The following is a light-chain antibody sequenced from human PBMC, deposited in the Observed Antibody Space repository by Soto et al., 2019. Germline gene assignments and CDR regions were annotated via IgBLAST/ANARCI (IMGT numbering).Light chain of an antibody. CDR1: QSISSS. V-gene: IGKV3-15*01. CDR3: QQYNNWPPLT. CDR2: ETS. Sequence: EIVMTQSPATLSVSPGERATLSCRASQSISSSLAWYQQKPGQPPRLLIYETSTRATGIPARFSGGGSGTEFTLTISSLQSEDSAVYCCQQYNNWPPLTFGGGTKVEIK. J-gene: IGKJ4*01.